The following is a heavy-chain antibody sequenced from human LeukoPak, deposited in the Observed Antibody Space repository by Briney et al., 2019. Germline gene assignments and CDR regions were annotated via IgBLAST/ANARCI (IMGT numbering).Heavy chain of an antibody. D-gene: IGHD2-15*01. J-gene: IGHJ2*01. V-gene: IGHV3-23*01. CDR2: ISGSGGNT. CDR1: GFTFNNYA. CDR3: AKVPRYCSGGSCYAGYFDL. Sequence: PGGSLRLSCAASGFTFNNYAMSWVRQAPGKGREWVSSISGSGGNTYFADSVKGRFTISRDNSKNTLSLQMNSLRVEDTAVYYCAKVPRYCSGGSCYAGYFDLWGRGTLVTVSS.